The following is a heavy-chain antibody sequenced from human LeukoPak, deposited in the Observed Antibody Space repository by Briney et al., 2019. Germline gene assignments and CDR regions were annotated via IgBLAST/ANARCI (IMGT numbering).Heavy chain of an antibody. D-gene: IGHD3-16*01. J-gene: IGHJ6*02. V-gene: IGHV3-7*03. Sequence: GGSLRLSCAASGFTFSSYWMNWARQAPGKGLEWVASINHNGNVNYYVDFVKGRFTISRDNAKNSLYLQMSNLRAEDTAVYFCARGGGLDVWGQGATVTVSS. CDR1: GFTFSSYW. CDR2: INHNGNVN. CDR3: ARGGGLDV.